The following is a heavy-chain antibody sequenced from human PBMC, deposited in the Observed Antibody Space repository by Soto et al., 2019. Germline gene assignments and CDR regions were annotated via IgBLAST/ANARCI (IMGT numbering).Heavy chain of an antibody. Sequence: PSETLSLTCAVYGGSFSGYYWSWIRQPPGKGLEWIGEINHSGSTNYNPSLKSRVNISVDTSKNQFSLKLSSVTAADTVVYYCASTLRRSIADRPYYFDYWGQGTLVTVSS. CDR2: INHSGST. CDR1: GGSFSGYY. CDR3: ASTLRRSIADRPYYFDY. V-gene: IGHV4-34*01. J-gene: IGHJ4*02. D-gene: IGHD6-6*01.